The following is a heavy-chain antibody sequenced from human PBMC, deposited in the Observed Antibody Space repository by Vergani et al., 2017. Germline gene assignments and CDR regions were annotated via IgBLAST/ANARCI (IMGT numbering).Heavy chain of an antibody. D-gene: IGHD3-16*01. Sequence: VQLVESGGGVVQPGRSLRLSCAASGFTFSSYGMHWVRQAPGKGLEWVAVISYDGSNKYYADSVKGRFTISRDNSKNTLYLQMNSLRAEDTAVYYCAKDWGIGDRLPDYWGQGTLVTVSS. CDR2: ISYDGSNK. V-gene: IGHV3-30*18. J-gene: IGHJ4*02. CDR3: AKDWGIGDRLPDY. CDR1: GFTFSSYG.